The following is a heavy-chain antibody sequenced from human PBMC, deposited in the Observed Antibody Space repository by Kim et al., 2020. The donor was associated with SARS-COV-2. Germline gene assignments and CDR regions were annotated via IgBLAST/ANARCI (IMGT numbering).Heavy chain of an antibody. V-gene: IGHV3-11*05. D-gene: IGHD3-16*02. J-gene: IGHJ6*02. CDR2: ISSSSSYT. CDR3: ARVGYDYVWGSYRDYYYYYGMDV. CDR1: GFTFSDYY. Sequence: VGSLRLSCAASGFTFSDYYMSWIRQAPGKGLEWVSYISSSSSYTNYADSVKGRFTISRDNAKNSLYRQMNSLRAEVTAVYYCARVGYDYVWGSYRDYYYYYGMDVWGQGTTVTVSS.